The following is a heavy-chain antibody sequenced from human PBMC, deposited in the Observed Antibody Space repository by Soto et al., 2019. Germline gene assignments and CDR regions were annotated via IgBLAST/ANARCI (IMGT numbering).Heavy chain of an antibody. Sequence: SETLSLTCTVSGGSISSYYWSWIRQPPGKGLEWIGYIYYSGSTNYNPSLKSRVTISVDTSKNQFSLKLSSVTAADTAVYYCARHFGGGYYYYMDVWGKGTTVTVSS. CDR1: GGSISSYY. CDR3: ARHFGGGYYYYMDV. V-gene: IGHV4-59*08. CDR2: IYYSGST. D-gene: IGHD3-10*01. J-gene: IGHJ6*03.